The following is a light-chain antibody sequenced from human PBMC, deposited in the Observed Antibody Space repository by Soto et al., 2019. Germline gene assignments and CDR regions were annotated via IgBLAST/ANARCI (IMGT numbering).Light chain of an antibody. CDR3: QQYETFSGT. J-gene: IGKJ1*01. Sequence: DIQMTQSPSTLSASAGDTVTVTCRASQCFXGSLGWYQQKPGQAPKLLXYDASALPRGVPSRLSGSGSGTKFTLPIASLQPDYFATYYCQQYETFSGTFGPGTKVDI. CDR2: DAS. V-gene: IGKV1-5*01. CDR1: QCFXGS.